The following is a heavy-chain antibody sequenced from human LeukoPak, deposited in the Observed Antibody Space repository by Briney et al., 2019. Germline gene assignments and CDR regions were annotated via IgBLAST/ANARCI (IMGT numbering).Heavy chain of an antibody. CDR2: ISSSSSYI. J-gene: IGHJ4*02. D-gene: IGHD1-26*01. V-gene: IGHV3-21*01. CDR3: ARASVGATPFDY. CDR1: GFTFSSYS. Sequence: GRSLRLSCAASGFTFSSYSMNWVRQAPGKGLEWVSSISSSSSYIYYADSVKGRFTISRDNAKNSLYLQMNSLRAEDTAVYYCARASVGATPFDYWGQGTLVTVPS.